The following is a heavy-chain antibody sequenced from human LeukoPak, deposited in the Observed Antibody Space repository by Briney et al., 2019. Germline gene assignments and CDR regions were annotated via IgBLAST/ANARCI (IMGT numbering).Heavy chain of an antibody. CDR3: ARGTKVVPAYNWFDP. CDR1: GGSFSGYY. D-gene: IGHD2-2*01. Sequence: SGTLSLTCAVYGGSFSGYYWSWIRQTPGKGLEWIGEINHSGSTNYNPSLKSRVTISVDTSKNQFSLKLSSVTAADTAVYYCARGTKVVPAYNWFDPWGQGTLVTVSS. J-gene: IGHJ5*02. V-gene: IGHV4-34*01. CDR2: INHSGST.